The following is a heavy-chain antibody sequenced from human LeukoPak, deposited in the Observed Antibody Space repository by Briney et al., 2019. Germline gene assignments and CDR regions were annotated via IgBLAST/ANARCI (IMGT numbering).Heavy chain of an antibody. V-gene: IGHV1-8*02. Sequence: GASVKVSCKASGYTFTSYGISWVRQAPGQGLEWMGWMNPKTGKTGYAQKFQGRVTMTRDTSISTAYMELSSLRSEDTAVYYCASVVVAAEDDAFDIWGQGTMVTVSS. D-gene: IGHD2-15*01. CDR1: GYTFTSYG. CDR2: MNPKTGKT. CDR3: ASVVVAAEDDAFDI. J-gene: IGHJ3*02.